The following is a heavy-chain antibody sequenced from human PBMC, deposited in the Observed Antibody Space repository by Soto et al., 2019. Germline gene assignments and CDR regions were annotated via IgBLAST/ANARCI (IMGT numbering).Heavy chain of an antibody. Sequence: GGSLRLSCAASGFTFSSYWMSWVRQAPGKGLEWVANIKQDGSEKYYVDSVKGRFTISRDNAKNSLYLQMNSLRAEDTAVYYCARVPDYYDSSGYYLGTGDYWGQGTLVTVSS. D-gene: IGHD3-22*01. V-gene: IGHV3-7*05. CDR2: IKQDGSEK. CDR3: ARVPDYYDSSGYYLGTGDY. J-gene: IGHJ4*02. CDR1: GFTFSSYW.